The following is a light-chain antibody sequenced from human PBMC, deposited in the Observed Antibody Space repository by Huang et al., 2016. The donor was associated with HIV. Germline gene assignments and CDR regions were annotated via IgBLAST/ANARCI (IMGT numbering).Light chain of an antibody. CDR1: QSILYSSNNKNY. CDR3: QQYYDTPT. CDR2: WAS. J-gene: IGKJ1*01. Sequence: DIVMTQSPDSLAVSLGERATFNCKSSQSILYSSNNKNYLAWYQQKPGQPTKLLIYWASTRESGVPDRFSGSGSGTDFTLTISSLQAEDVAVYYCQQYYDTPTFGQGTKVEIK. V-gene: IGKV4-1*01.